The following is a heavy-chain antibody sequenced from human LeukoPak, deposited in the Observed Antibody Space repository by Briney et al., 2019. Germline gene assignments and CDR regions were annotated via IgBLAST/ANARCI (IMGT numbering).Heavy chain of an antibody. CDR1: GGSFSGYY. D-gene: IGHD6-6*01. Sequence: ETLSLTRAVYGGSFSGYYWSWIRQPPGKGLEWIGEINHSGSTNYNPSLKSRVTMSVDTSKNQFSLKLSSVTAADTAVYYCARGIASRNDAFDIWGQGTMVTVSS. CDR2: INHSGST. J-gene: IGHJ3*02. V-gene: IGHV4-34*01. CDR3: ARGIASRNDAFDI.